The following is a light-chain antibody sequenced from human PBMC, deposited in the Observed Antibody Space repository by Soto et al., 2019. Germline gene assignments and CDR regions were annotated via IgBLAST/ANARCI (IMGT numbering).Light chain of an antibody. J-gene: IGKJ1*01. CDR3: QQYGATPWT. V-gene: IGKV3-20*01. CDR1: QSIYRNF. CDR2: GAS. Sequence: EILLTQSPGTLSLSPGERATLSCRASQSIYRNFVAWYQQRPGQAPRLLISGASTRSTGIPDRFTGSVSGTDFTLTISRLEPEDFAVYYCQQYGATPWTFAQGTKV.